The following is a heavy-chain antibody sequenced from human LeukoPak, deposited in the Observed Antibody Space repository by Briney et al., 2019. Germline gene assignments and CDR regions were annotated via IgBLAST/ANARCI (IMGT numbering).Heavy chain of an antibody. CDR3: ARTSMVSFDY. V-gene: IGHV4-61*02. J-gene: IGHJ4*02. Sequence: SETLSLTCTVSGGSISSGSYYWSWIRQPAGKGLEWIGRIYTSGSTNYNPSLKSRVTISVDTSKNQFSLKLSSVTAADTAMYYCARTSMVSFDYWGQGILVTVSS. CDR2: IYTSGST. D-gene: IGHD5-18*01. CDR1: GGSISSGSYY.